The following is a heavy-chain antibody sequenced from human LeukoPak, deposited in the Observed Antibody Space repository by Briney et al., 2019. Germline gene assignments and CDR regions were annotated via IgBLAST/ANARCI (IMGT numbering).Heavy chain of an antibody. CDR2: IRSDGSNK. CDR1: GFTFSSYG. J-gene: IGHJ4*02. V-gene: IGHV3-30*02. Sequence: GGSLRLSCAASGFTFSSYGMHWVRQAPGKGLEWVAFIRSDGSNKYYADSVKGRFTISRDSFENSLYLQMNDLRVEDTAVYYCARTARHLDYWGQGTLVTVSS. CDR3: ARTARHLDY. D-gene: IGHD5-18*01.